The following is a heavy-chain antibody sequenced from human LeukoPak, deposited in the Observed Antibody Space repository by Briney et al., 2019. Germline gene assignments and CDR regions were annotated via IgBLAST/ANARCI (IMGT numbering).Heavy chain of an antibody. J-gene: IGHJ5*02. CDR1: GYTFTSYG. D-gene: IGHD3-3*01. V-gene: IGHV1-18*01. CDR3: ARWAGVVIINGWFDP. Sequence: ASVKVSCKASGYTFTSYGISWVRQAPGQGLEWTGWISAYNGNTNYAQKLQGRVTMTTDTSTSTAYMELRSLRSDDTAVYYCARWAGVVIINGWFDPWGQGTLVTVSS. CDR2: ISAYNGNT.